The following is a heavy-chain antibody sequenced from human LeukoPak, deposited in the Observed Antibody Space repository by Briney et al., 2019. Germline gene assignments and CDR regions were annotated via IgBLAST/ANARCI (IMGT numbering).Heavy chain of an antibody. J-gene: IGHJ4*02. D-gene: IGHD2-15*01. Sequence: GESLKISCKGSGYSFTSYWIGWVRQMPGKGLEWMGIIYPGDSDTRYSPSFQGQVTISADKSISTAYLQWSSLKASDTAMYYCARHQKPDIVVVVAATLCPDYWGQGTLVTVSS. V-gene: IGHV5-51*01. CDR3: ARHQKPDIVVVVAATLCPDY. CDR2: IYPGDSDT. CDR1: GYSFTSYW.